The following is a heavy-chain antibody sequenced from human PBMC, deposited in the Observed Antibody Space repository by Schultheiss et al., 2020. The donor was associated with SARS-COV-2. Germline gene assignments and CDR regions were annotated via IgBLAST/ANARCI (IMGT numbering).Heavy chain of an antibody. J-gene: IGHJ4*02. CDR2: ISYDGSNK. D-gene: IGHD3-10*01. V-gene: IGHV3-30*03. Sequence: GGSLRLSCAASGFTFSSYGMHWVRQAPGKGLEWVAVISYDGSNKYYADSVKGRFTISRDNSKNTLYLQMNSLRAEDTAVYYCARESAVRGVIMRDPLDYWGQGTLVTVSS. CDR3: ARESAVRGVIMRDPLDY. CDR1: GFTFSSYG.